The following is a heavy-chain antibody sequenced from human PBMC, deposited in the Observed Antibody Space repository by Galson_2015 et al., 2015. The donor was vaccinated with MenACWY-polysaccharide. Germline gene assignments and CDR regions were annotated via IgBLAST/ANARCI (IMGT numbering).Heavy chain of an antibody. CDR2: ISHSGTT. J-gene: IGHJ4*01. CDR3: ARSDIYGRTTNYLAFDY. Sequence: ETLSLTCGVSGGSISSRNYWGGWVRQPPGKGLEWIGEISHSGTTNYNPSLKCRLTISIDKSKNQFSLNRSSVTAADTAVYYCARSDIYGRTTNYLAFDYWGQG. V-gene: IGHV4-4*02. CDR1: GGSISSRNYW. D-gene: IGHD2/OR15-2a*01.